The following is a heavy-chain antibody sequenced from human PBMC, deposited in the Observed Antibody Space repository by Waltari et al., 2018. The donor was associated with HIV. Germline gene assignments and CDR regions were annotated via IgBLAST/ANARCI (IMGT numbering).Heavy chain of an antibody. CDR3: AKDREYSSGWR. CDR1: GCTFSSYA. D-gene: IGHD6-19*01. Sequence: EVQLLESGGGLVQPGGSLRLSCAASGCTFSSYAMSWVRQLRGKGLEWVSAISGSCGSTYYSDSVKGRFTISRDNSKNTLYLQMNSLRAEDTAVYYCAKDREYSSGWRWGQGTLVTVSS. CDR2: ISGSCGST. V-gene: IGHV3-23*01. J-gene: IGHJ4*02.